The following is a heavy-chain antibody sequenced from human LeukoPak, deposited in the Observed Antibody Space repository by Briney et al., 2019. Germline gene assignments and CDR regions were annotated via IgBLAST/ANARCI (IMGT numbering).Heavy chain of an antibody. CDR1: GYTFTGYY. V-gene: IGHV1-2*06. D-gene: IGHD3-22*01. J-gene: IGHJ3*02. Sequence: ASVKVSCKASGYTFTGYYMHWVRQAPGQGGEWMGRINPNSGGTNYAQKFQGRVTMTRDTSISTAYMELSKLRSDDTAVYYCARYYDRSGLDAFDIWGQGTMVTVSS. CDR3: ARYYDRSGLDAFDI. CDR2: INPNSGGT.